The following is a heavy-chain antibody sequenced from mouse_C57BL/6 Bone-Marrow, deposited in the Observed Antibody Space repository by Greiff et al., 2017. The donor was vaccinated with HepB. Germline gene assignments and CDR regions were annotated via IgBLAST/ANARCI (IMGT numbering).Heavy chain of an antibody. CDR3: ARVLRGYFDV. Sequence: VKLMESGAELVKPGASVKISCKASGYAFSSYWMNWVKQRPGKGLEWIGQIYPGDGDTNYNGKFKGKATLTADKSSSTAYMQLSSLTSEDSAVYFCARVLRGYFDVWGTGTTVTVSS. D-gene: IGHD1-1*01. CDR1: GYAFSSYW. V-gene: IGHV1-80*01. J-gene: IGHJ1*03. CDR2: IYPGDGDT.